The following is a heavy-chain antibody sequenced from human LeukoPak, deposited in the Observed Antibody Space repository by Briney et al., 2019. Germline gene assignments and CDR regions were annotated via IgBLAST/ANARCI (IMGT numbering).Heavy chain of an antibody. CDR2: ISGSGGST. D-gene: IGHD3-3*01. J-gene: IGHJ3*02. V-gene: IGHV3-23*01. Sequence: GGSLRLSCAASGFTFSSYAMSWARQAPGKGLEWVSAISGSGGSTYYADSVKGRFTISRDDSKNTLYLQMNSLRAEDTAVYYCAKDRIWSGYNDAFDIWGQGTMVTVSS. CDR1: GFTFSSYA. CDR3: AKDRIWSGYNDAFDI.